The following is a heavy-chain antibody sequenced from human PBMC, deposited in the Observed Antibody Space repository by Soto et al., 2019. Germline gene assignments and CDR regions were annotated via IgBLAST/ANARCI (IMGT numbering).Heavy chain of an antibody. D-gene: IGHD1-26*01. CDR2: INAGNGNT. CDR3: ARDRVPGTTSKYYFDY. V-gene: IGHV1-3*01. CDR1: GYTFTSYA. J-gene: IGHJ4*02. Sequence: GASVKVSCKASGYTFTSYAMHWVRQAPGQRLEWMGWINAGNGNTKYSQKFQGRVTITRDTSASTAYMEMSSLRAEDTAVYYCARDRVPGTTSKYYFDYWGQGTLVTVSS.